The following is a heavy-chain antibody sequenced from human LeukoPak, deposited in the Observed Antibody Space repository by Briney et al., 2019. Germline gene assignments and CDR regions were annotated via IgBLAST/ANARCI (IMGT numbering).Heavy chain of an antibody. CDR2: IYDSGST. D-gene: IGHD2-15*01. V-gene: IGHV4-30-4*01. CDR3: ARDCSGGSCYGAFDI. J-gene: IGHJ3*02. Sequence: SQTLSLTCTVSGASIRSGDYYWSWIRQPPGKGLEWIGYIYDSGSTYYNPSLESRITISVDTSENRFSLKLSSVTATDTAVYYCARDCSGGSCYGAFDIWGQGTMVTVSS. CDR1: GASIRSGDYY.